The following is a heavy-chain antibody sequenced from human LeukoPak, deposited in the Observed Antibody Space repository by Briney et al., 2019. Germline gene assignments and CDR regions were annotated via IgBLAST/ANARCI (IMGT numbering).Heavy chain of an antibody. Sequence: SETLSLTCTVSGGSISSYYWSWIRQPPGKGLEWIGYIYYSGSTNYNPSLKSRVTISVDTSKNQFSLKLSSVTAADTAVYYCARNDFWSGYPDDAFDIWGQGTMVTVSS. D-gene: IGHD3-3*01. J-gene: IGHJ3*02. CDR1: GGSISSYY. CDR2: IYYSGST. V-gene: IGHV4-59*01. CDR3: ARNDFWSGYPDDAFDI.